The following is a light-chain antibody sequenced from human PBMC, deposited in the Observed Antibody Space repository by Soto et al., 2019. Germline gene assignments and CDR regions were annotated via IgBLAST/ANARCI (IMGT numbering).Light chain of an antibody. CDR2: GAS. V-gene: IGKV3-20*01. CDR1: QSVSSTY. J-gene: IGKJ1*01. Sequence: IVLTQSPGSLSLSPGERATLSCRASQSVSSTYFAWYQQKPGQAPRLLIYGASSRATGIPDRFSGSGSGTDFTLTISRLEPEDFAVYYWQQYSRSPWTFGQGTKVEIK. CDR3: QQYSRSPWT.